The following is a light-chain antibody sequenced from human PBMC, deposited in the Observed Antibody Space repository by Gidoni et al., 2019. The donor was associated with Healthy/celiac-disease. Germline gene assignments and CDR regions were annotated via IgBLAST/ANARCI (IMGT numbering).Light chain of an antibody. CDR1: ALPKQY. Sequence: SYELTQPPSVSVSPGQTARITCSGDALPKQYAYWYQQKPGQAPVLVIYKDSERPSGIPERFSGSSSGTTVTLTISGVPAEDAADYYCQSADSSGTYRVFGGGTKLTVL. CDR3: QSADSSGTYRV. V-gene: IGLV3-25*03. CDR2: KDS. J-gene: IGLJ3*02.